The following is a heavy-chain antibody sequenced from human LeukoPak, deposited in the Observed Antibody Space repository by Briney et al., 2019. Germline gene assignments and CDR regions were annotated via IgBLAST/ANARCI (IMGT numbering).Heavy chain of an antibody. CDR3: ARVRYYYDSSGYYSFDAFDI. J-gene: IGHJ3*02. CDR2: INHSGST. CDR1: GGSFSGYY. V-gene: IGHV4-34*01. D-gene: IGHD3-22*01. Sequence: PSETLSLTCAVYGGSFSGYYWSWIRQPPGKGLEWIGEINHSGSTNYNPSLKSRVTISVDTSKNQFSLKLSSVTTADTAVYYCARVRYYYDSSGYYSFDAFDIWGQGTMVAVSS.